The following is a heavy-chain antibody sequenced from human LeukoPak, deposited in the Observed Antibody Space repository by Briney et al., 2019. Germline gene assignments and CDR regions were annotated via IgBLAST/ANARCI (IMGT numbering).Heavy chain of an antibody. CDR1: GFKFDDYA. CDR2: ISYNSDRI. J-gene: IGHJ4*02. Sequence: GRSLRLSCAASGFKFDDYAIHWVRQAPGKGLEWVSGISYNSDRIAYADSVKGRFTTSRDNAKSSLYLQMNSLRPEDTALYYCAKDTHSIVISILDSWGQGTLVTVSS. V-gene: IGHV3-9*01. CDR3: AKDTHSIVISILDS. D-gene: IGHD3-3*02.